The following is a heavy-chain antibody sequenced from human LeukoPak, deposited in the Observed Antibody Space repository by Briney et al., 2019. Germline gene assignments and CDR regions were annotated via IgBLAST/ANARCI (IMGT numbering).Heavy chain of an antibody. D-gene: IGHD1-26*01. J-gene: IGHJ3*02. CDR2: INHSGST. CDR3: ARVRVGATNDAFDI. V-gene: IGHV4-34*01. Sequence: SETPSLTCAVYGGSFSGYYWSWIRQPPGKGLEWIGEINHSGSTNYNPSLKSRVTISVDRSKNQFSLKLSSVTAADTAVYYCARVRVGATNDAFDIWGQGTMVTVSS. CDR1: GGSFSGYY.